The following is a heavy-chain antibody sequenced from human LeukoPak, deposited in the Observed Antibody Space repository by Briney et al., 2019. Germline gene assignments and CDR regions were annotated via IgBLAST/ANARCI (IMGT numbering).Heavy chain of an antibody. CDR2: ISYDGSNK. CDR1: GFTFSSYG. CDR3: AKDYVWGSYPQSYFDY. D-gene: IGHD3-16*02. V-gene: IGHV3-30*18. J-gene: IGHJ4*02. Sequence: PGGSLRLSCAASGFTFSSYGMHWVRQAPGKGLEWVAVISYDGSNKYYADSVKGRFTISRDNSKNTLYLQMNSLRAEDTAVYYCAKDYVWGSYPQSYFDYWGQGTLVTVSS.